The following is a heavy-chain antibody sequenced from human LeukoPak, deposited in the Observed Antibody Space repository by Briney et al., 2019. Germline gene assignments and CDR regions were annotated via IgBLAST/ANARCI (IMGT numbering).Heavy chain of an antibody. V-gene: IGHV3-48*03. CDR1: GFTFSSYE. Sequence: GGSLRLSCAASGFTFSSYEMNWVRQAPGKGLEWVSYITGSGDTIYYADSVKGRFTISRDNAKNSLYLQMSSLRAEDTAVYYCAREYYFYHMDGWGKGTTVTVSS. J-gene: IGHJ6*03. CDR3: AREYYFYHMDG. CDR2: ITGSGDTI.